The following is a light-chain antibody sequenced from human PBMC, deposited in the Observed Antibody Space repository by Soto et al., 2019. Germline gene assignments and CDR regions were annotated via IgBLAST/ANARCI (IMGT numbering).Light chain of an antibody. CDR3: QQYENLPT. CDR2: DAS. CDR1: QSISSC. V-gene: IGKV1-33*01. J-gene: IGKJ5*01. Sequence: DSQMTQSPSTLSGSVGDRFTITCRASQSISSCLAWYQQKPGRAPKLLIYDASNLEAGVPSRFRGSGSGTDFTFTISRLQPEDIATYYCQQYENLPTFGQGTRLEI.